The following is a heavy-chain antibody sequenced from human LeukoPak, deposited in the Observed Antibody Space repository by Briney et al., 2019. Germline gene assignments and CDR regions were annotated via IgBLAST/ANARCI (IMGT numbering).Heavy chain of an antibody. CDR2: IDWDDDK. V-gene: IGHV2-70*01. CDR1: AFSIITSGMC. CDR3: ARLMVYGGDYFDY. J-gene: IGHJ4*02. Sequence: GSGPALVKNTQTLTLAYTSSAFSIITSGMCVSWIRQPPGKALEWLALIDWDDDKYYSTSLKTRLTISKDTFKNQVVLTMTNMEPVDTATYYCARLMVYGGDYFDYWGQGTLVTVSS. D-gene: IGHD4-23*01.